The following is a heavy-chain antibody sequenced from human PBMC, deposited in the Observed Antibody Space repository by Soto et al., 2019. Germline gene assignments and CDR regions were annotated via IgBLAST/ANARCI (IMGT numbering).Heavy chain of an antibody. CDR1: GYTFTGHY. CDR2: VHPNSGGT. J-gene: IGHJ6*02. V-gene: IGHV1-2*02. Sequence: QVQVVQSGAEVKKPGASVKVSCQASGYTFTGHYIHWVRPAPGQRLEWVGRVHPNSGGTNYAPKFQGRVNMNRDTSISTAYMELSRLRSDDTAVYYCAREDCSSTSCYTDYYYYYGMDVWGQGTTVTVSS. D-gene: IGHD2-2*02. CDR3: AREDCSSTSCYTDYYYYYGMDV.